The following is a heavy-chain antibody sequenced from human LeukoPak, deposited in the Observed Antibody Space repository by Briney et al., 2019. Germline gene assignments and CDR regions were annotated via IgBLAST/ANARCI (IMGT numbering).Heavy chain of an antibody. J-gene: IGHJ4*02. CDR3: ARLSRETFDT. V-gene: IGHV3-11*04. D-gene: IGHD3-10*01. CDR2: ISGRGSTI. CDR1: GFIFSDYY. Sequence: GGSLRLSCAASGFIFSDYYMSWIRQAPGKGLEWVSYISGRGSTIYYADSVKGRFTISRDNAKKSLYLQMNRLRGEDTAVYFCARLSRETFDTWGQGILVTVSS.